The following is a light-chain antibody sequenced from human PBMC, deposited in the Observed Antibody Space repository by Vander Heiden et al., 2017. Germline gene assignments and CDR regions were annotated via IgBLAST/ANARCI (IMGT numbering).Light chain of an antibody. V-gene: IGLV6-57*01. CDR1: SGSISSNY. CDR2: E. Sequence: FMLTQPHSVSESPGKTVTISCPRSSGSISSNYVQWYQQRPCSSPTTVIYEDRCSGSIDSSSNSASLSISGLQTDDEADYYCHSYDSCMHWVFCRGTKLPAL. CDR3: HSYDSCMHWV. J-gene: IGLJ3*02.